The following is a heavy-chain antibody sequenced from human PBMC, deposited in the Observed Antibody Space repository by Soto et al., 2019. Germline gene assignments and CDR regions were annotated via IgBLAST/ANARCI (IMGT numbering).Heavy chain of an antibody. CDR1: GFTFSTYW. V-gene: IGHV3-7*04. Sequence: EVQLVESGGGLVQPGGSLRLSCAASGFTFSTYWMSWVRQAPGKGLEWVANIKQDGSEKYYVDSVKGRFTISRDNSKNSLYLQMNSLRAEDTAVYYCARLVSRQCLNYWCQGTRVTVSS. J-gene: IGHJ4*02. D-gene: IGHD6-19*01. CDR3: ARLVSRQCLNY. CDR2: IKQDGSEK.